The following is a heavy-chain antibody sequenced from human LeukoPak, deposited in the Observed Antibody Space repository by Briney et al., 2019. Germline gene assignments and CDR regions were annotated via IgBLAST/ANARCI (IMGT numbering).Heavy chain of an antibody. J-gene: IGHJ4*02. D-gene: IGHD6-6*01. CDR2: IYHSGST. CDR1: GGSISSGGYY. Sequence: SETLSLTCTVSGGSISSGGYYWSWIRQPPGKGLEWIGYIYHSGSTYYNPSLKSRVTISVDRSKNQFSLKLSSVTAADTAVYYCARQNSSSLDFDYWGQGTLVTVSS. CDR3: ARQNSSSLDFDY. V-gene: IGHV4-30-2*01.